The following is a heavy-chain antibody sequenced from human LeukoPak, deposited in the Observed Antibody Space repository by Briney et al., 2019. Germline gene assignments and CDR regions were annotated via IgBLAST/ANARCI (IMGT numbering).Heavy chain of an antibody. J-gene: IGHJ6*02. Sequence: GGSLRLSCAASGFTFSSYAMHWVRQAPGKGLEWVAVISYDGSNKYYADSVKGRLTISRDNSKNTLYLQMNSLSAEDTAVYYCARDEWFGELASNYYYYGMDVWGQGTTVTVSS. CDR2: ISYDGSNK. CDR1: GFTFSSYA. V-gene: IGHV3-30-3*01. CDR3: ARDEWFGELASNYYYYGMDV. D-gene: IGHD3-10*01.